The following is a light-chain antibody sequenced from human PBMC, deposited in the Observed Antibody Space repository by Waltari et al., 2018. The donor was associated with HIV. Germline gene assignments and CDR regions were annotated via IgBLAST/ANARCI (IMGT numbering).Light chain of an antibody. Sequence: DIQLTQSPNSLSASAGERVTLGSRSSQRIGKYVNWYQQKSGKRPRLLIFSASTLQSGVSPRFTGGGSGTDFTLTINNLQFEDFATYYCEQSYGSPRTFGQGT. V-gene: IGKV1-39*01. CDR3: EQSYGSPRT. CDR2: SAS. J-gene: IGKJ1*01. CDR1: QRIGKY.